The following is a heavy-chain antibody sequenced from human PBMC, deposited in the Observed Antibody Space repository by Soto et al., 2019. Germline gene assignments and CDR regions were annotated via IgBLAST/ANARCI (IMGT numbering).Heavy chain of an antibody. CDR2: INAANGDT. Sequence: ASVKVSCKASGYTFPSYGMHWVRQAPGQRLEWMGWINAANGDTKYSPKFQGRVTMTEDTSTDTAYMELSSLRSEDTAVYYYATDRGYYYASGIRKKPNHWFDPWGQGTLVPVSS. CDR3: ATDRGYYYASGIRKKPNHWFDP. CDR1: GYTFPSYG. D-gene: IGHD3-10*01. V-gene: IGHV1-3*01. J-gene: IGHJ5*02.